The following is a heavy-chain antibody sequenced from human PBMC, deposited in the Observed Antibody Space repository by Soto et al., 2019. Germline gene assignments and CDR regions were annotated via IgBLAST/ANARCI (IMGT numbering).Heavy chain of an antibody. CDR2: IYYSGCT. CDR3: ARDVTDCWSGHECMDV. CDR1: GGSISNGGYY. J-gene: IGHJ6*02. Sequence: SETLSLTCTVSGGSISNGGYYWTWIRQHPEKGLEWIGYIYYSGCTYYNPSLKSRVTISVDTSKNQFSLKLTSVTAADTAVYYCARDVTDCWSGHECMDVWGQGTTVTVSS. D-gene: IGHD3-3*01. V-gene: IGHV4-31*03.